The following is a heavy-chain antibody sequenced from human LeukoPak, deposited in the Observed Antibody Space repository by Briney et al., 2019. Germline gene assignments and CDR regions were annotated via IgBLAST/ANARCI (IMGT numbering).Heavy chain of an antibody. CDR1: GGSISSYY. J-gene: IGHJ4*02. D-gene: IGHD6-13*01. Sequence: SETLSLTCTVSGGSISSYYWSWIRQPPGKGLEWIGEINHSGSTNYNPSLKSRVTISVDTSKNQFSLKLSSVTAADTAVYYCARGRTKIAASPKYYFDYWGQGTLVTVSS. V-gene: IGHV4-34*01. CDR2: INHSGST. CDR3: ARGRTKIAASPKYYFDY.